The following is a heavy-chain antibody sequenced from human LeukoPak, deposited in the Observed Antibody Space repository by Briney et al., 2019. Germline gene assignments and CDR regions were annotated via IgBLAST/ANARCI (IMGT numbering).Heavy chain of an antibody. CDR3: ARVLPVVVAAHDAFDT. V-gene: IGHV1-2*02. J-gene: IGHJ3*02. D-gene: IGHD2-15*01. Sequence: ASVKVSCKASGYTFTGYYMHWVRQAPGQGLEWMGWINPNSGGTNYAQKFQGRVTMTRDTSISTAYMELSRLRSDDTAVYYCARVLPVVVAAHDAFDTWGQGTMVTVSS. CDR2: INPNSGGT. CDR1: GYTFTGYY.